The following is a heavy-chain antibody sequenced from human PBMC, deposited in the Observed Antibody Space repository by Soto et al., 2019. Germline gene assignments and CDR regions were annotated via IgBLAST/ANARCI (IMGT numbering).Heavy chain of an antibody. D-gene: IGHD6-19*01. J-gene: IGHJ4*02. V-gene: IGHV1-18*01. Sequence: GASVKVSCKASGYTFPSYGISWVRQAPGQGLEWMGWISAYNGNTNYAQKLQGRVTMTTDTSTSTAYMELRSLRSDDTAVFYCAKERSSGWSFDYWGQGTLVTVSS. CDR1: GYTFPSYG. CDR2: ISAYNGNT. CDR3: AKERSSGWSFDY.